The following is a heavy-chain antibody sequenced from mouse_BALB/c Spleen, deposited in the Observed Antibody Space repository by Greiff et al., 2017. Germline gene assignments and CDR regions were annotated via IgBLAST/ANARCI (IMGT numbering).Heavy chain of an antibody. CDR1: GYTFTDYN. CDR2: IYPYNGGT. J-gene: IGHJ2*01. D-gene: IGHD1-1*01. Sequence: EVKLMESGPELVKPGASVKISCKASGYTFTDYNMHWVKQSHGKSLEWIGYIYPYNGGTGYNQKFKSKATLTVDNSSSTAYMELRSLTSEDSAVYYCARSGYYEAFDYWGQGTTLTVSS. CDR3: ARSGYYEAFDY. V-gene: IGHV1S29*02.